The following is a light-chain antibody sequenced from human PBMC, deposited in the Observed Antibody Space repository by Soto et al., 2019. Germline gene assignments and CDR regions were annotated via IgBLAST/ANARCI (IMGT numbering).Light chain of an antibody. CDR2: KAS. J-gene: IGKJ4*01. Sequence: DIQMTQSPSTLPASVGDRVTITCRASQSISSWLAWYQQKPGKAPKLLIYKASGLESGVPSRFSGSGSGTDFTLTISSLQPDDFATYYCQQYNSYSPLTFGGGTKVEIK. CDR1: QSISSW. CDR3: QQYNSYSPLT. V-gene: IGKV1-5*03.